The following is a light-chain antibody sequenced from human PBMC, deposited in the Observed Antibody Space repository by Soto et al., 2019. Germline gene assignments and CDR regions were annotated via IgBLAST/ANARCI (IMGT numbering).Light chain of an antibody. V-gene: IGKV3-20*01. CDR2: GAS. CDR3: QQYGVSPRT. CDR1: QSVSSSY. J-gene: IGKJ1*01. Sequence: EIVLTQSPDTLSLSPGERATLSCRASQSVSSSYLAWYQQRPGQAPRLLIYGASSRATGIPDRFNGSGSGKDFSLTISRLEPEDFAVYYCQQYGVSPRTFGQGTKVDIK.